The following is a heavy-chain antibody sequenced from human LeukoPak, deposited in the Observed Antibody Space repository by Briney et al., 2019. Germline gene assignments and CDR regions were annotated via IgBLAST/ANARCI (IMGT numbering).Heavy chain of an antibody. J-gene: IGHJ6*03. CDR3: ARDRRKPPSYYYYYMDV. CDR2: ISSSSSYI. Sequence: GGSLRLSCAASGFTFSSYSMNWVRQAPGKGLEWVSSISSSSSYIYYADSVRGRFTISRDNAKNSLYLQMNSLRAEDTAVYYCARDRRKPPSYYYYYMDVWGKGTTVTVSS. CDR1: GFTFSSYS. V-gene: IGHV3-21*01.